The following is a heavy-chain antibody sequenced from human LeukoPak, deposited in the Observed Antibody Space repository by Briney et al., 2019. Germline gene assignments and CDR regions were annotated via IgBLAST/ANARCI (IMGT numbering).Heavy chain of an antibody. CDR2: INPNSGGT. D-gene: IGHD2-2*01. CDR1: GYTFTGYY. V-gene: IGHV1-2*04. J-gene: IGHJ6*03. CDR3: ARSRYGSTSTNYYMDI. Sequence: ASVKVSCKASGYTFTGYYMHWVRQAPGQGLEWMGWINPNSGGTNYAQKFQGWVTMTRDTSISTAYMELSRLRSDDTAVYYCARSRYGSTSTNYYMDIWGKGTTVTVSS.